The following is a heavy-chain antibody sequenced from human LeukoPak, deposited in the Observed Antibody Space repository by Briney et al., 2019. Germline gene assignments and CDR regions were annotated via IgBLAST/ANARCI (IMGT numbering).Heavy chain of an antibody. CDR3: ARATVALNWFDP. J-gene: IGHJ5*02. Sequence: SVKVSCKASGGTFSSYAISWVRQAPGQGLEWMGGIIPIFGTANYAQKFQGRVTITADESTSTAYMELSSLRSEDTAVYYCARATVALNWFDPWGQGTLVTVSS. V-gene: IGHV1-69*13. D-gene: IGHD6-19*01. CDR1: GGTFSSYA. CDR2: IIPIFGTA.